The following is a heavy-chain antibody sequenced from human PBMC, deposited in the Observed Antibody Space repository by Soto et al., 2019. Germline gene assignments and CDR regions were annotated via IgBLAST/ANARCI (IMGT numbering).Heavy chain of an antibody. D-gene: IGHD2-2*01. CDR1: GGTFTSYT. CDR2: IIPILGIA. V-gene: IGHV1-69*02. J-gene: IGHJ4*02. CDR3: ARADVVVPAAMGDY. Sequence: SVKVSCKASGGTFTSYTISWVRQAPGQGLEWMGRIIPILGIANYAQKFQGRVTITADKSTSTAYMELSSLRSEDTAVYYCARADVVVPAAMGDYWGQGTLVTVSS.